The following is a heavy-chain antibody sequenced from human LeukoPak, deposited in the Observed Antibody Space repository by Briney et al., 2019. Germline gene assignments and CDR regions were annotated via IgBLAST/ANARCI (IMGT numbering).Heavy chain of an antibody. J-gene: IGHJ4*02. CDR1: GGSLSSYY. Sequence: SETLSRTCAVYGGSLSSYYWTWVRQPPGKGLEWIGEINRSGSTNYNPSLKSRVTISGDTSKNRFSLKLTSVTAANTAVYYCARGTYSNYLFWGQGTLVTVSS. V-gene: IGHV4-34*01. CDR2: INRSGST. D-gene: IGHD4-11*01. CDR3: ARGTYSNYLF.